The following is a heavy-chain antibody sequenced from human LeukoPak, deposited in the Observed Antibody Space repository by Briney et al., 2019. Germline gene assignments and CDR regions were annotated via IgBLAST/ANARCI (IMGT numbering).Heavy chain of an antibody. V-gene: IGHV1-2*02. D-gene: IGHD1-26*01. J-gene: IGHJ4*02. Sequence: GASVKVSCKASGYTFTGYYMHWVRQAPGQGLEWMGWINPNSGGTNYAQKFQGRVTMTRDTSISTAYMELSRLRSDDTAVYYCARAYFDFRWELRMLDYWGQGTLVTVSS. CDR3: ARAYFDFRWELRMLDY. CDR1: GYTFTGYY. CDR2: INPNSGGT.